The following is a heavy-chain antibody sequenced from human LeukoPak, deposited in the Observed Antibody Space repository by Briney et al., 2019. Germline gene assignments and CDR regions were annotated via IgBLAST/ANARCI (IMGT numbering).Heavy chain of an antibody. CDR3: AKGASMIVVVHNDC. J-gene: IGHJ4*02. V-gene: IGHV3-23*01. Sequence: GGSLRLSCAAAGFTFSSYAMTWVRQAPGKGLEWVSVISGRGDSTYYAESVKGRFTISRDNSKNTLYLQMNSLRAEDTAVYYCAKGASMIVVVHNDCWGQGTLVTVSS. CDR1: GFTFSSYA. D-gene: IGHD3-22*01. CDR2: ISGRGDST.